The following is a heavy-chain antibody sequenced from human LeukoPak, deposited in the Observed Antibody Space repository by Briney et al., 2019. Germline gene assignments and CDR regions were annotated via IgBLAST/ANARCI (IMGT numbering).Heavy chain of an antibody. J-gene: IGHJ4*02. CDR2: MRNDGSQI. D-gene: IGHD5-18*01. CDR3: ARDRGTAMERGSDY. Sequence: GGSLRLSCVASGFIFSDYDMHWVRQAPGKGLEWVTSMRNDGSQIYYADSAKGRFTISRDNAKNSLYLQMNSLRAEDTAVYYCARDRGTAMERGSDYWGQGTLVTVSS. CDR1: GFIFSDYD. V-gene: IGHV3-30*02.